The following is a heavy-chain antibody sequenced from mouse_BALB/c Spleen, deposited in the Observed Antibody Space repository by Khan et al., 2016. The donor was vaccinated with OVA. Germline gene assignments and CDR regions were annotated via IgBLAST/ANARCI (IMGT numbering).Heavy chain of an antibody. CDR1: GYTFTNYG. Sequence: QIQLVQSGPELKKPGETVKISCKASGYTFTNYGMNWVKQAPGKGLKWMGWINTYTGEPTYADDFKGRFAFSLATSASTAYLQINNLKNEDTATYFCASGGYWYFDVWGAGTTVTVSS. V-gene: IGHV9-3-1*01. CDR2: INTYTGEP. D-gene: IGHD1-1*02. J-gene: IGHJ1*01. CDR3: ASGGYWYFDV.